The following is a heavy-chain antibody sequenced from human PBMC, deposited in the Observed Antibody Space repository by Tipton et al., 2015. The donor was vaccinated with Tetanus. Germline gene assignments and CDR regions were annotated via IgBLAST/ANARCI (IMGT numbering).Heavy chain of an antibody. J-gene: IGHJ6*02. V-gene: IGHV3-66*01. CDR3: AGPSTVYYYYGMDV. CDR2: IYSGGST. CDR1: GFTFSDYY. D-gene: IGHD1-14*01. Sequence: GSLRLSCAASGFTFSDYYLSWIRQAPGKGLEWVSVIYSGGSTYYADSVKGRFTISRDNSKNTLYLQMNSLRAEDTAVYYCAGPSTVYYYYGMDVWGQGTTVTVSS.